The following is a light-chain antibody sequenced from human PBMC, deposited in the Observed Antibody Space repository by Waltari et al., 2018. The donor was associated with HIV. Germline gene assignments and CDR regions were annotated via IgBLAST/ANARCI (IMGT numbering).Light chain of an antibody. CDR1: RSVGKY. CDR3: QQRSGWPYT. CDR2: DAS. J-gene: IGKJ2*01. Sequence: EIVLTQSPATLSLSPGESATLSCRASRSVGKYLAWHQQKPSQAPRRLIYDASNRATGVPARFSGSGLGTDFTLTISSLEPEDSAVYYCQQRSGWPYTFGQGTKLEIQ. V-gene: IGKV3D-11*02.